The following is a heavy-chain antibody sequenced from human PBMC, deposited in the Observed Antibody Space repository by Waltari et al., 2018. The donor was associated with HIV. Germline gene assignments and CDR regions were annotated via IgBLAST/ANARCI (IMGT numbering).Heavy chain of an antibody. V-gene: IGHV4-59*01. J-gene: IGHJ6*02. CDR1: GGSISSYY. CDR3: AGGYGRYYYYGMDV. D-gene: IGHD5-18*01. Sequence: SLTCTVSGGSISSYYWSWIRQPPGKGLEWIGYIYYSGSTNYNPSLKSRVTISVDTSKNQFSLKLSSVTAADTAVYYCAGGYGRYYYYGMDVWGQGTTVTVSS. CDR2: IYYSGST.